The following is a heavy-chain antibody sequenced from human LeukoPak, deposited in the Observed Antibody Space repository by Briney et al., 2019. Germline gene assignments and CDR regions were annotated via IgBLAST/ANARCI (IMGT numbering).Heavy chain of an antibody. Sequence: PSETLSLTCTVSGGSISSYYWSWIRQPPGKGLEWIGYIYYSGSTNYNPSLKSRVTISVDTSKNQFSLKLSSVTAADTAVYYCARAFGDYVWGSYLERWGQGTLVTVSS. CDR1: GGSISSYY. J-gene: IGHJ4*02. CDR3: ARAFGDYVWGSYLER. D-gene: IGHD3-16*02. CDR2: IYYSGST. V-gene: IGHV4-59*01.